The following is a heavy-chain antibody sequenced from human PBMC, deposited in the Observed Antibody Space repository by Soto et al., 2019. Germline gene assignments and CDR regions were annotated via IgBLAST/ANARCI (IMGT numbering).Heavy chain of an antibody. CDR2: TYYRSKWYN. V-gene: IGHV6-1*01. Sequence: SQTLSLTCAISGDSVSTNSATWDWIRQSPSRGLEWLGRTYYRSKWYNDYAVSVKGRITINPDTSNNQLSLQLNSVTPDDTAVYYCARAFGDYVFSDYWGQGTLVTVS. D-gene: IGHD4-17*01. CDR3: ARAFGDYVFSDY. J-gene: IGHJ4*02. CDR1: GDSVSTNSAT.